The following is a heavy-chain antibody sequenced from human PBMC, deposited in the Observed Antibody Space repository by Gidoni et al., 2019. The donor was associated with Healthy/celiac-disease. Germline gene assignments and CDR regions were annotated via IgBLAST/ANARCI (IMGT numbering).Heavy chain of an antibody. J-gene: IGHJ4*02. CDR1: GGSFSGYY. CDR2: INHRGST. D-gene: IGHD2-15*01. Sequence: QGQLQQWGAGLLKPSETLSLTCAVSGGSFSGYYWSWIRKPPGKGLEWRGEINHRGSTNYNPSLKSLVTISVDTSKNQFSLKLGSVTAADTAVYYCARGDLGYCSGGSCHCAYWGQGTLFTVSS. CDR3: ARGDLGYCSGGSCHCAY. V-gene: IGHV4-34*01.